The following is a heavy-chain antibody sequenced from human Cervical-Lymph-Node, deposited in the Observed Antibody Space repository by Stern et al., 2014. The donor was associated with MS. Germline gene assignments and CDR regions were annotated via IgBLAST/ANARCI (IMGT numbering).Heavy chain of an antibody. V-gene: IGHV4-59*01. CDR2: IYYSGST. Sequence: QVQLVESGPGLVEPSETLSLPCTVSGGSISGYYWTWIRQPPGKGLEWIGYIYYSGSTRYNPSLKSRVSTSLDTSKNQFSLKLTSVTAADTAVYYCARSNWDDAPNFEFWGQGTLVTVSS. CDR1: GGSISGYY. J-gene: IGHJ4*02. D-gene: IGHD1-1*01. CDR3: ARSNWDDAPNFEF.